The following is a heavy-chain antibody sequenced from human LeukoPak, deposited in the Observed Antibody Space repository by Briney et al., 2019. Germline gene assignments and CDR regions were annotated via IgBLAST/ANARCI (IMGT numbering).Heavy chain of an antibody. Sequence: PGXXLRLSCAASGFTFSSYAMSWVRQAPGKGLEWVSAISGSGGSTYYADSVKGRFTISRDNSKNTLYLQMNSLRAEDTAVYYCAKDIVATTAYYFDYWGQGTLVTVSS. D-gene: IGHD5-12*01. CDR3: AKDIVATTAYYFDY. J-gene: IGHJ4*02. CDR2: ISGSGGST. CDR1: GFTFSSYA. V-gene: IGHV3-23*01.